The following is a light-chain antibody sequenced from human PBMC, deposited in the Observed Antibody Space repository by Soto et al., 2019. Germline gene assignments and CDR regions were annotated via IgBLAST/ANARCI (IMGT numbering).Light chain of an antibody. CDR1: SSDVGGYNY. CDR3: CSYTSSSTPWV. J-gene: IGLJ1*01. Sequence: QSVLTQPASVSGSAGQSITISCTGTSSDVGGYNYVSWYQQHPGKAPKLMIYDVSDRPSGISNRFSASKSGNTASLTISGLQAEDEADYYCCSYTSSSTPWVFGTGTKVTVL. V-gene: IGLV2-14*03. CDR2: DVS.